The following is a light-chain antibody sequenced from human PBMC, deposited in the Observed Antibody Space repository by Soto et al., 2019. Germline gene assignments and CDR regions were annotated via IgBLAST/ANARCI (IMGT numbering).Light chain of an antibody. CDR2: EVT. V-gene: IGLV2-8*01. J-gene: IGLJ2*01. CDR1: SSDVGGYGY. CDR3: SSYAGSNTFLV. Sequence: QSALTQPPSASGSPGQSVTISCTGTSSDVGGYGYVSWYQQHPGKAPKLMIYEVTKRPSGVPDRFSGSKSGNTASLTVSGLQADDGADYFCSSYAGSNTFLVFGGGTKLTVL.